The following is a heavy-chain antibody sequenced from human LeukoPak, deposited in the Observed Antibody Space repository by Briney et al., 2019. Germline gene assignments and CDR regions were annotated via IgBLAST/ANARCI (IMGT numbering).Heavy chain of an antibody. Sequence: PGGSLRLSCAASGFTVSSNYMSWVRQAPGKGLEWVSVIYSGGSTYYADSVKGRFTISRDNSKNTLYLQMNSLRAEDTAVYYCARDGPIAVAGTHFDYWGQGTLVTVSS. CDR3: ARDGPIAVAGTHFDY. CDR1: GFTVSSNY. J-gene: IGHJ4*02. D-gene: IGHD6-19*01. V-gene: IGHV3-66*01. CDR2: IYSGGST.